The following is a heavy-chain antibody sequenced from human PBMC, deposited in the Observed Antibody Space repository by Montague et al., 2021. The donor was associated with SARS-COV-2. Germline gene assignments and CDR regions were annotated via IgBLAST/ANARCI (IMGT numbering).Heavy chain of an antibody. CDR1: GFSLSTSGMC. V-gene: IGHV2-70*01. Sequence: PALVKPTQTLTLTCTFSGFSLSTSGMCVSWIRQPPGKALEWLALIDWDDGKYYSTSLKTRLTISKDTSKNQVVLTMTNMDPVDTATYYCARTYYVILPNLYYFDYWGQGTLVTVSS. CDR3: ARTYYVILPNLYYFDY. CDR2: IDWDDGK. J-gene: IGHJ4*02. D-gene: IGHD3-9*01.